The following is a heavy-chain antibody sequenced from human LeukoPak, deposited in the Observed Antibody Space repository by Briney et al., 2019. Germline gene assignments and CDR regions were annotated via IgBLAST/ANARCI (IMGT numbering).Heavy chain of an antibody. CDR3: VKDLALAGTGGGFDV. J-gene: IGHJ3*01. D-gene: IGHD6-19*01. CDR1: GFTFTTYA. CDR2: ISGGGDKA. V-gene: IGHV3-23*01. Sequence: GGSLRLSCTASGFTFTTYALNWVRQAQGKGLEWDPGISGGGDKAFYADSVNGRFTISGDNSKNSVSLQMSSLRADDAALYYCVKDLALAGTGGGFDVWGQGTRVAVSS.